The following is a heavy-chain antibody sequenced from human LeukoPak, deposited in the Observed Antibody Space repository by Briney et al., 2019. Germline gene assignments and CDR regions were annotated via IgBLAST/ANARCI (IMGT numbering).Heavy chain of an antibody. D-gene: IGHD3-3*01. CDR1: GFTFSSYA. Sequence: LSGGSLRLSCAASGFTFSSYAMSWVRQAPGKGLEWVSAISGSGGSTYYADSVKGRFTISRDNSKNTLYLQMNSLRAEDTAVYYCANCDFWSAVTNPDYWGQGTLVTVSS. CDR2: ISGSGGST. J-gene: IGHJ4*02. V-gene: IGHV3-23*01. CDR3: ANCDFWSAVTNPDY.